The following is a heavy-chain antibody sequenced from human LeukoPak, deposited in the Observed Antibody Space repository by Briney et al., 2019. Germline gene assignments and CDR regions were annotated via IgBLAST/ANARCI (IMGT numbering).Heavy chain of an antibody. CDR1: GDSINSYY. D-gene: IGHD5-24*01. V-gene: IGHV4-59*01. CDR3: ARGRWLPNAFDI. J-gene: IGHJ3*02. CDR2: IYYSGRT. Sequence: SETLSLTCTVSGDSINSYYWNWIRQPPGKGLEWIGYIYYSGRTDYNPSLKSRVTISVDTSKHQFSMKLKSVTAANAAVYFCARGRWLPNAFDIWGQGTMVTVFS.